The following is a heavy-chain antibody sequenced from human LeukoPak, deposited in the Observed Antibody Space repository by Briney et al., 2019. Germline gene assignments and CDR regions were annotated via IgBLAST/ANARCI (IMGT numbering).Heavy chain of an antibody. Sequence: GGSLRLSCAASGFTFSSYSMNWVRQAPGKGLEWVSYISSSSSTICYADSVKGRFTISRDNAKNSLYLQMNSLRAEDTAVYYCARKIIKEWELLYAFDIWGQGTMVTVSS. CDR3: ARKIIKEWELLYAFDI. V-gene: IGHV3-48*04. D-gene: IGHD1-26*01. J-gene: IGHJ3*02. CDR2: ISSSSSTI. CDR1: GFTFSSYS.